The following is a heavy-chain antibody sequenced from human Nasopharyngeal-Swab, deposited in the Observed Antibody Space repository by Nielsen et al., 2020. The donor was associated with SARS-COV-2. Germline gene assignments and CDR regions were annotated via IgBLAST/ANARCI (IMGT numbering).Heavy chain of an antibody. Sequence: SLKISCAASGFTFDDYAMHWVRQAPGKGLGWVSGISWNSGSIGYADSVKGRFTISRDNAKNSLYLQMNSLRAEDTALYYCAKVRPPYSSSWADYFDYWGQGTLVTVSS. CDR1: GFTFDDYA. D-gene: IGHD6-13*01. V-gene: IGHV3-9*01. CDR2: ISWNSGSI. CDR3: AKVRPPYSSSWADYFDY. J-gene: IGHJ4*02.